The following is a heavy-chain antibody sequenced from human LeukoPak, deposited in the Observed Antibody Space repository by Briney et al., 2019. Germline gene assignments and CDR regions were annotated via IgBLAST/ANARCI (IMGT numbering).Heavy chain of an antibody. V-gene: IGHV3-23*01. D-gene: IGHD3-3*01. CDR3: AKDPTLRSWDFWSGYPLGYYSMDV. Sequence: GGSLRLSCAASGFTFSSYAMNWVRQAPGKGLEWVSAICCSGGSTYYADSVNGRFTISRNNSKNTLYLQMNGLRAEDTAVYYCAKDPTLRSWDFWSGYPLGYYSMDVWGKGTTVTVSS. CDR1: GFTFSSYA. CDR2: ICCSGGST. J-gene: IGHJ6*03.